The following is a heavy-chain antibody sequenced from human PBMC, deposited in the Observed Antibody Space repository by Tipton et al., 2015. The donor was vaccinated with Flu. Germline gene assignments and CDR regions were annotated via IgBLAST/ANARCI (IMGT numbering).Heavy chain of an antibody. CDR1: GGSVTIRGYC. CDR2: IYYSGTT. V-gene: IGHV4-39*07. Sequence: GLVKPSETLSLTCSVSGGSVTIRGYCWGWFRRPPGKGLEYIGTIYYSGTTYHNPSLKSRLSLSMDASRNQFSLGLSSVTDADTAVYYCARMMLTQDSYYTMDVWGQVTAVAVAS. D-gene: IGHD3-10*02. CDR3: ARMMLTQDSYYTMDV. J-gene: IGHJ6*02.